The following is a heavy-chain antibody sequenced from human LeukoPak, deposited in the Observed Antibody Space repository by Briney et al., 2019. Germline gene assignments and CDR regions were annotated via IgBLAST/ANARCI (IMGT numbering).Heavy chain of an antibody. CDR3: ARELYCTNGVCYPDWGYYYGMDV. J-gene: IGHJ6*02. D-gene: IGHD2-8*01. CDR1: VGTFSSYA. Sequence: SVKVSCKASVGTFSSYAISWVRQAPGQGLEWMGRIIPILGIANYAQKFQGRVTITADKSTSTAYMELSSLRSEDTAVYYCARELYCTNGVCYPDWGYYYGMDVWGQGTTVTVSS. CDR2: IIPILGIA. V-gene: IGHV1-69*04.